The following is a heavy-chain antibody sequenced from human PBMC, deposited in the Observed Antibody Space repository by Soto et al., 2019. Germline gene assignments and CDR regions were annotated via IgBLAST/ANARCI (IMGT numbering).Heavy chain of an antibody. CDR1: GGSISSSSYY. D-gene: IGHD3-3*01. V-gene: IGHV4-39*07. J-gene: IGHJ4*02. CDR3: ARVGAGDYDFWSGYYAIFDY. Sequence: SETLSLTCTVSGGSISSSSYYWGWIRQPPGKGLEWIGSIYYSGSTYYNPSLKSRVTISVDTSKNQFSLKLSSVTAADTAVYYCARVGAGDYDFWSGYYAIFDYWGQGTLVTVSS. CDR2: IYYSGST.